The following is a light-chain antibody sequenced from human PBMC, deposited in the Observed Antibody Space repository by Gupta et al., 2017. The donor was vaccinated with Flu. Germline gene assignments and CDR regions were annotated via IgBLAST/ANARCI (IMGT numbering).Light chain of an antibody. V-gene: IGLV2-14*01. J-gene: IGLJ2*01. CDR3: SSYTSSSTLG. Sequence: QSALTQPASVSESPGQSITISCTGTSSDVGGYNYVSWYQQKPGTAPKRRSYEVSNRPSGVSKRVSGSKSGTNASLTISGLQAEDEADDYCSSYTSSSTLGLGGGTKLT. CDR1: SSDVGGYNY. CDR2: EVS.